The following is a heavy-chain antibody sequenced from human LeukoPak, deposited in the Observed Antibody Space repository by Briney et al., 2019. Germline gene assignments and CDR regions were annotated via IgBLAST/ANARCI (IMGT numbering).Heavy chain of an antibody. CDR2: ISYDGSNK. J-gene: IGHJ4*02. Sequence: PGGSLRLSCAASGFTFSSYAMHWVRQAPGKGLEWVAVISYDGSNKYYADSVKGRFTISRDNSKNTLYLQMNSLRAEDTAVYYCARVIEGGSTEQGGFDYWGQGTLVTVSS. CDR3: ARVIEGGSTEQGGFDY. D-gene: IGHD3-16*01. CDR1: GFTFSSYA. V-gene: IGHV3-30-3*01.